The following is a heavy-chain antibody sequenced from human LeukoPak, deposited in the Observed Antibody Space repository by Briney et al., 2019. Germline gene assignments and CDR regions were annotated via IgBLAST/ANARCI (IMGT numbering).Heavy chain of an antibody. Sequence: PGGSMRLSCAASGFIFTDYWMHWVRQGPGKELMWVARISGDGRATTYADSVKGRFTISRDNAMGTAFLQMKSLRAEDTAVYYCARGPNLEWIQLSPGAFDIWGQGTMVTVSS. D-gene: IGHD5-18*01. J-gene: IGHJ3*02. CDR3: ARGPNLEWIQLSPGAFDI. CDR1: GFIFTDYW. V-gene: IGHV3-74*01. CDR2: ISGDGRAT.